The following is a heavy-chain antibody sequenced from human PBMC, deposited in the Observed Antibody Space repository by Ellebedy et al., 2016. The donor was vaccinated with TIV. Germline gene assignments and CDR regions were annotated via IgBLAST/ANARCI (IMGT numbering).Heavy chain of an antibody. CDR1: GYTFTSYG. Sequence: AASVKISCKASGYTFTSYGISWVRQAPGQGLEWMGWISAYNGNTNYAQKLQGRVTMTTDTSTSTAYMELRSLRSDDTAVYYCARDLRYCSSTSCLGYYYGMDVWGQGTTVTVSS. J-gene: IGHJ6*02. D-gene: IGHD2-2*01. V-gene: IGHV1-18*04. CDR2: ISAYNGNT. CDR3: ARDLRYCSSTSCLGYYYGMDV.